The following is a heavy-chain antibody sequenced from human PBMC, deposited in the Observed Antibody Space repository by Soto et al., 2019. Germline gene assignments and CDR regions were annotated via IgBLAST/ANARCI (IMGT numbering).Heavy chain of an antibody. Sequence: QVQLVESGGGVVQPGRSLRLYCAASGFTFSSYGMHWVRQAPGKGLEWVAVISYDGSNKYYADSVKGRFTISRDNSKNMLYLQMNSLRAEDTAVYYCAKLGGGSSDDAFDIWGQGTMVTVSS. J-gene: IGHJ3*02. CDR1: GFTFSSYG. CDR3: AKLGGGSSDDAFDI. CDR2: ISYDGSNK. V-gene: IGHV3-30*18. D-gene: IGHD2-15*01.